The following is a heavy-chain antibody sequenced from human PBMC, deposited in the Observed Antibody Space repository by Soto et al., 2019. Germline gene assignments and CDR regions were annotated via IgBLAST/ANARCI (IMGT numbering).Heavy chain of an antibody. Sequence: EVPLLESGGGLVQPGGSLRLSCAASGFTFSTYAMTWVRQAPGKGLEWVSSISNSGYGTYYADSVKGRFTISRDNSWNTLYLQMNSLRAEDTALYYCARIASGSYTDNWGQGTLVTVSS. CDR3: ARIASGSYTDN. J-gene: IGHJ4*02. D-gene: IGHD3-10*01. V-gene: IGHV3-23*01. CDR2: ISNSGYGT. CDR1: GFTFSTYA.